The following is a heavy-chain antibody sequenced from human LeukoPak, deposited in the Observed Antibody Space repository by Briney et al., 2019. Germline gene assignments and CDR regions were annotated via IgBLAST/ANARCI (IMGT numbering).Heavy chain of an antibody. D-gene: IGHD2-2*01. V-gene: IGHV1-69*04. Sequence: SVKVSFKASGGTFSSYAISWVRQAPGQGLEWMGRIIPILGIANYAQKFQGGVTITADKSTSTACMELSSLRSEDTAVYYCASNGRYCSSTSCYAFQYFQHWGQGTLVTVSS. CDR1: GGTFSSYA. CDR3: ASNGRYCSSTSCYAFQYFQH. CDR2: IIPILGIA. J-gene: IGHJ1*01.